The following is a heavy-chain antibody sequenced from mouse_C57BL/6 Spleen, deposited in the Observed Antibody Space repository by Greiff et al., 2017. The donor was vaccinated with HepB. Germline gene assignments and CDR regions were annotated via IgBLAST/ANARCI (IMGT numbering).Heavy chain of an antibody. CDR3: ASTTVVAHYYAMDY. CDR2: INPNNGGT. J-gene: IGHJ4*01. Sequence: EVQLQHSGPELVKPGASVKISCKASGYTFTDYYMNWVKQSHGKSLEWIGDINPNNGGTSYNQKFKGKATLTVDKSSSTAYMELRSLTSEYAAVYCCASTTVVAHYYAMDYWGQGTSVTGSS. CDR1: GYTFTDYY. D-gene: IGHD1-1*01. V-gene: IGHV1-26*01.